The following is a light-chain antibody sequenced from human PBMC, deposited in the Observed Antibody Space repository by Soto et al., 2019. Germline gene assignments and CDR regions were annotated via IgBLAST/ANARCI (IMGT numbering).Light chain of an antibody. CDR2: AAS. J-gene: IGKJ3*01. CDR3: QKYNSAPPET. Sequence: DIQMTQSPSSLSASVGDRVTITCRASQGISNYLAWYQQKPGKVPKLLIYAASTLQSGVPSRFSGSGSGTDFPLTISSLQTEDVATYYCQKYNSAPPETFGPGTKVDIK. CDR1: QGISNY. V-gene: IGKV1-27*01.